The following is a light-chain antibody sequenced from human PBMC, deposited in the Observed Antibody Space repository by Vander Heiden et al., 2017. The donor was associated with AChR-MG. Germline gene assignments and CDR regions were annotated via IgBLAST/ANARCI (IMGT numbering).Light chain of an antibody. CDR3: SSYTSNSTLEV. CDR1: SSDVGGYNY. CDR2: DVS. Sequence: QSALTQPASVSGSPGQSLTISCTGTSSDVGGYNYVSWYQQHPGKAPKLMIYDVSNRPSGVSNRFSGSKSGNTASLTISGLQAEDEADYYCSSYTSNSTLEVFGGGTKLTVL. J-gene: IGLJ3*02. V-gene: IGLV2-14*03.